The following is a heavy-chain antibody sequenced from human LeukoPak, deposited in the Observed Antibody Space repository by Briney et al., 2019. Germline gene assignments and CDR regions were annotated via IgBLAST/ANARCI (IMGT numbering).Heavy chain of an antibody. J-gene: IGHJ4*02. CDR1: GYTFTNYY. V-gene: IGHV1-46*01. CDR2: INPSGGST. Sequence: ASVKVSCKASGYTFTNYYMHWVRQAPGQGLEWMGIINPSGGSTAYAQKFQGRVTMTRDTSTSTVYMELSSLRSEDTALYYCARGPGRYYFDYWGQGTLVAVSS. CDR3: ARGPGRYYFDY.